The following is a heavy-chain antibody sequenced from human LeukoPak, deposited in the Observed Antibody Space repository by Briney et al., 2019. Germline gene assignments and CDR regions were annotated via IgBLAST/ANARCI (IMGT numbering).Heavy chain of an antibody. J-gene: IGHJ3*02. V-gene: IGHV3-30-3*01. D-gene: IGHD2-15*01. Sequence: GGSLRLSCAVSGFTFSSYVMHWVRQAPGKGLEWEAVISSDGSNKYYADSVKGRFTLSRDNSKNTLYLQMNSLRAEDTAVYHCARHCCSGPAKRVFDIWGQGTMVTVSS. CDR2: ISSDGSNK. CDR1: GFTFSSYV. CDR3: ARHCCSGPAKRVFDI.